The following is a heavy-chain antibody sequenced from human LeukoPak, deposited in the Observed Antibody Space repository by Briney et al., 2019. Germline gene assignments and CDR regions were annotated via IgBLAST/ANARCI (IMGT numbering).Heavy chain of an antibody. CDR3: AKDLRVIVVTYYMDV. Sequence: GGSLRLSCAASGFTFNSYAMTWVRQAPGKELEWVSSISGNGGSTYYTDSVKGRFTISRDNSKNTLYLQMNSLRAEDTAAYYCAKDLRVIVVTYYMDVWGKGTTVTVSS. V-gene: IGHV3-23*01. D-gene: IGHD2-2*01. J-gene: IGHJ6*03. CDR1: GFTFNSYA. CDR2: ISGNGGST.